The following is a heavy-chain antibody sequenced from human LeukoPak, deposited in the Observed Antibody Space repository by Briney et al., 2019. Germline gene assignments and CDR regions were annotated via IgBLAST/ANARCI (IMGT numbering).Heavy chain of an antibody. CDR3: AGGDYHGSESYANY. CDR1: GGSFSGQY. D-gene: IGHD3-10*01. CDR2: INHGGSI. Sequence: SETLSLTCAVYGGSFSGQYWGWIRQPQGKGLEWIGEINHGGSISYNASLKSRVTISLDTSKNQFSLKLSSVTAADTAVYYCAGGDYHGSESYANYWGQGTLVTVSS. V-gene: IGHV4-34*01. J-gene: IGHJ4*02.